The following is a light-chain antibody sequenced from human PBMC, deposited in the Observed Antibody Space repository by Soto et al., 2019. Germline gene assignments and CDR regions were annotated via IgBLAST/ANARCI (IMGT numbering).Light chain of an antibody. J-gene: IGKJ1*01. CDR3: QQYNNWPRT. CDR2: GAS. CDR1: LIISSS. V-gene: IGKV3-15*01. Sequence: IVLTQSAGTLSLSPGERATLSCRASLIISSSSLAWYQRKPGQAPRLLIYGASTRATGIPARFSGSGSGTEFTLTISSLQSEDFAVYYCQQYNNWPRTFGQGSKVDIK.